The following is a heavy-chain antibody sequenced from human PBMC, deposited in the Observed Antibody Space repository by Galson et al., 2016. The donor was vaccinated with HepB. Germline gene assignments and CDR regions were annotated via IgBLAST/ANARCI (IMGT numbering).Heavy chain of an antibody. CDR2: IYGGGST. Sequence: SLRLSCAVSGLIISTNYMSWVRQAPGSGLEWVSVIYGGGSTFYADSVKGRFTISRDNAKNTLYLQMNSLRAEDTAVYYCATGNGHAFDIWGQGTMVTVSS. V-gene: IGHV3-53*01. J-gene: IGHJ3*02. CDR1: GLIISTNY. D-gene: IGHD2-8*01. CDR3: ATGNGHAFDI.